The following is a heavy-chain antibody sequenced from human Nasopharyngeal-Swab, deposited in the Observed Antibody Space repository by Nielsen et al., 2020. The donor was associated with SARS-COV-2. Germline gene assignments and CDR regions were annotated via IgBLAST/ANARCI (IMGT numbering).Heavy chain of an antibody. Sequence: WIRQRQGKGLEWIGYIYYSGSTNYNPSLKSRVTISVDTSKNQFSLKLSSVTAADTAVYYCASMRPRYYYGMDVWGQGTTVTVS. CDR3: ASMRPRYYYGMDV. CDR2: IYYSGST. D-gene: IGHD3-16*01. V-gene: IGHV4-59*01. J-gene: IGHJ6*02.